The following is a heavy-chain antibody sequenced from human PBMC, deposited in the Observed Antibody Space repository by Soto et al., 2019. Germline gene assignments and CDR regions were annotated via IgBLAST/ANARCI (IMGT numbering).Heavy chain of an antibody. V-gene: IGHV4-59*08. J-gene: IGHJ4*02. CDR3: ARHCTDVSCFSQ. D-gene: IGHD2-15*01. CDR2: ISSSGST. CDR1: GGSMTTYY. Sequence: SETLSLTCTVFGGSMTTYYWSWVRQPPGGGLEWIGCISSSGSTNYNPSLTSRVTISVDTIRNYFSLKMSSLTAADTAVYYCARHCTDVSCFSQWGQGTLVTVSS.